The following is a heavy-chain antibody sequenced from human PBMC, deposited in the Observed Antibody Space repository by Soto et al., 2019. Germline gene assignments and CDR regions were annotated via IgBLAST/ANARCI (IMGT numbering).Heavy chain of an antibody. CDR1: GGSVSSGTSY. D-gene: IGHD3-16*01. J-gene: IGHJ5*01. Sequence: QVQLQESGPGLVKPSETLSLTCTVSGGSVSSGTSYWAWIRQPPGKGLEWIGYSFYSGRHNYSPSFKSRVTISVHTSKNEFSLKLTSVTAADTAVYYCARGLTFFDSGGQGSLVTVSS. V-gene: IGHV4-61*01. CDR2: SFYSGRH. CDR3: ARGLTFFDS.